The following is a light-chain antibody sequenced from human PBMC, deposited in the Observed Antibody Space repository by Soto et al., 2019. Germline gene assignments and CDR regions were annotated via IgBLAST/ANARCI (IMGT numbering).Light chain of an antibody. V-gene: IGKV3-20*01. Sequence: EVVLTQSPGTLSLSPGERATLSCRASQSVRSNFLAWYQQKPGQAPRLLIYGASSRATGIPDRFSGSGSGTDFTLTISRLEPEDFVVYYCHQYGSSPLTFGGGTKVDIK. CDR1: QSVRSNF. CDR3: HQYGSSPLT. J-gene: IGKJ4*01. CDR2: GAS.